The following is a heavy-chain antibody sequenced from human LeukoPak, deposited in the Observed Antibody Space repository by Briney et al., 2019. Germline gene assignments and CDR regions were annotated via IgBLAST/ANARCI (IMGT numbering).Heavy chain of an antibody. D-gene: IGHD3-3*01. CDR3: ARSYYDFWSGRGAFDI. V-gene: IGHV4-30-4*08. J-gene: IGHJ3*02. Sequence: SETLSLTCTVSGGSISSGDYYWSWIRQPPGKGLEWIGYIYYSGSTYYNPSLKSRVTISVDTSKNQFSLKLSSVTAADTAVYYCARSYYDFWSGRGAFDIWGQGTMVTVSS. CDR1: GGSISSGDYY. CDR2: IYYSGST.